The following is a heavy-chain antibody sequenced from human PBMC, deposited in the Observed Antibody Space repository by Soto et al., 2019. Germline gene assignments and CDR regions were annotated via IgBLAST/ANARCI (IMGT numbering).Heavy chain of an antibody. CDR3: ARDSGGSYSGWFDP. D-gene: IGHD1-26*01. CDR2: IIPIFGTA. V-gene: IGHV1-69*13. J-gene: IGHJ5*02. CDR1: VGTFGSYD. Sequence: GASVKVSCKASVGTFGSYDISWVRPAPGQGLEWMGGIIPIFGTANYAQKCQGRVTITADESTSTAYMELSSLRSEDTAVYYCARDSGGSYSGWFDPWGQGTLVTVSS.